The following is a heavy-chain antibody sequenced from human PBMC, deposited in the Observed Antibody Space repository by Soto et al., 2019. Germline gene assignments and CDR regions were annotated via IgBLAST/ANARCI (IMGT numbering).Heavy chain of an antibody. CDR1: GFPFSSYS. V-gene: IGHV3-48*03. J-gene: IGHJ4*02. Sequence: EVQLVESGGGLVQPGGSLRLSCVASGFPFSSYSIVWFRQAPGKGLEWVSYIFSTGTTIYYADSVKGRFTVSRDNAKNSLFLLLNSLRAEDTAVYYCARDKDWAFDYWGQGTLVTVSS. CDR3: ARDKDWAFDY. CDR2: IFSTGTTI. D-gene: IGHD3-9*01.